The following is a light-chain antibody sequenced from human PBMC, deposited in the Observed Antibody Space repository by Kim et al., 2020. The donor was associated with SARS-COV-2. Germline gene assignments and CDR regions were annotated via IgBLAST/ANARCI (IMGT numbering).Light chain of an antibody. V-gene: IGKV3-15*01. CDR2: GAS. J-gene: IGKJ2*01. CDR1: QSVNTN. Sequence: EVVMTQSPTLSVSPGERATLSCRASQSVNTNLAWYQQQPGQAPRLLIYGASTRATDIPARFSGSGSGTEFTLIISSLQSEDIAVYYCQQYDNWPPYTFGQGTKLEI. CDR3: QQYDNWPPYT.